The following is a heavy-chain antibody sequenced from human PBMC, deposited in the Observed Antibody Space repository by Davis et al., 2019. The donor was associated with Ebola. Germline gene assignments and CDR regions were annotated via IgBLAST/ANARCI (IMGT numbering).Heavy chain of an antibody. D-gene: IGHD3-22*01. CDR1: GYSFTSYW. CDR2: IYPGDSDT. CDR3: ARHRSYHYDSSGYYYDPFDY. J-gene: IGHJ4*02. V-gene: IGHV5-51*01. Sequence: GESLKISCKGSGYSFTSYWIGWVRQMPGKGLEWMGIIYPGDSDTRYSPSFQGQVTISADKSISTAYLQWSSLKASDSATYYCARHRSYHYDSSGYYYDPFDYWGQGTLVTVSS.